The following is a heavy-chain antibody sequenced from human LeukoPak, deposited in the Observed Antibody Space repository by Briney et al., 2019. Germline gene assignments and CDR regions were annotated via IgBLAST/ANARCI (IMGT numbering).Heavy chain of an antibody. V-gene: IGHV3-48*01. J-gene: IGHJ4*02. CDR1: GFTFSHYG. D-gene: IGHD1-26*01. CDR2: ISSSSNSI. CDR3: VSYSGSVGY. Sequence: PGGSLRLSCVVSGFTFSHYGMDWVRQAPGKGLEWVSYISSSSNSIYYADSVKGRFTISRDNAKNSLHLQMNSLRGDDTAVYYCVSYSGSVGYWGQGTLVTVSS.